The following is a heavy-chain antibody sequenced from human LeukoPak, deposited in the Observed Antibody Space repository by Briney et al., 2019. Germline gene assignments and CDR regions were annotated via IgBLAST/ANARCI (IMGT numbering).Heavy chain of an antibody. CDR3: AKGLSLRLGELSLFATLDY. J-gene: IGHJ4*02. CDR2: ISGSGGST. CDR1: GFTFGSYA. V-gene: IGHV3-23*01. D-gene: IGHD3-16*02. Sequence: PGGSLRLSCAASGFTFGSYAMGWVRQAPGKGLEWVSAISGSGGSTYYADSVKGRFTISRDNSKNTLYLQMNSLRAEDTAVYYCAKGLSLRLGELSLFATLDYWGQGTLVTVSS.